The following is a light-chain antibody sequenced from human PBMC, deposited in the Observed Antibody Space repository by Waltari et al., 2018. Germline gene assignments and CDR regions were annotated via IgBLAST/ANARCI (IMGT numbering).Light chain of an antibody. J-gene: IGLJ3*02. V-gene: IGLV3-21*04. CDR3: QVWDSSSDHPWV. CDR2: YDS. CDR1: NIGSKS. Sequence: SYVLTQPPSVSVAPGKTARITCGGNNIGSKSVHWYQQKPGQAPVLVLYYDSDRPSGFPARFSGSNSRNTATLTISRVEAGDEADYYCQVWDSSSDHPWVFGGGTKLTVL.